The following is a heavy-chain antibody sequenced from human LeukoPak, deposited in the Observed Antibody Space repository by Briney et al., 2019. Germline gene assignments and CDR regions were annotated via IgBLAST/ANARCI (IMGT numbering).Heavy chain of an antibody. V-gene: IGHV3-30*14. CDR1: GFTFSTNF. D-gene: IGHD3-16*01. CDR2: ISSDGSKK. Sequence: GGSLRLSCAASGFTFSTNFMHWVRQAPGKGLEWVAIISSDGSKKYYADSVKGRFTISRDNSKNTLYLQMSSLRPEDTAVYYCVKTMVTFGGLIRTDAFDIWGQGTMVTVSS. J-gene: IGHJ3*02. CDR3: VKTMVTFGGLIRTDAFDI.